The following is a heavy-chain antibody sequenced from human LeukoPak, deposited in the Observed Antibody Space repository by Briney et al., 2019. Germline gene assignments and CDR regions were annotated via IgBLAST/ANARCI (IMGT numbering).Heavy chain of an antibody. CDR3: ARANPPSTMVRGPTPPDY. J-gene: IGHJ4*02. V-gene: IGHV1-18*04. CDR1: GYTFTSYG. Sequence: ASVKVSCKASGYTFTSYGISWVRQAPGQGLEWMGWISAYNGNTNYAQKLQGRVTMTTDTSTSTAYMELRSLRSDDTAVYYCARANPPSTMVRGPTPPDYWGQGTLVTVSS. D-gene: IGHD3-10*01. CDR2: ISAYNGNT.